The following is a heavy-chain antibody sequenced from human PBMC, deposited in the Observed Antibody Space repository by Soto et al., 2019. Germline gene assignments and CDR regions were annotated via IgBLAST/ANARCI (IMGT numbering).Heavy chain of an antibody. D-gene: IGHD5-12*01. V-gene: IGHV4-61*03. CDR3: AREIPRDGYNFASGAMDV. CDR2: ISKTGNT. Sequence: SETLSLTCTVSRGSGRSDNYYWTWIRQTPGKGLEWLGFISKTGNTKYNPSLKSRVTISLDTSTNHFSLRLTSVTAADTAVYYCAREIPRDGYNFASGAMDVWGQGTTVTVSS. CDR1: RGSGRSDNYY. J-gene: IGHJ6*02.